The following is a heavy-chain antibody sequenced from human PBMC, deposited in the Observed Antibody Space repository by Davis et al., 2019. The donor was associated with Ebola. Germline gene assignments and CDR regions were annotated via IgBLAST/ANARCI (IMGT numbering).Heavy chain of an antibody. CDR2: IIPIFGTA. J-gene: IGHJ6*02. CDR1: GGTFSSYA. D-gene: IGHD1-1*01. V-gene: IGHV1-69*13. Sequence: SVKVSCKASGGTFSSYAISWVRQAPGQGLEWMGGIIPIFGTANYAQKFQGRVTITADESTSTAYMELRSLRSDDTAVYYCARASTRFQNWNDPYYYYGMDVWGQGTTVTVSS. CDR3: ARASTRFQNWNDPYYYYGMDV.